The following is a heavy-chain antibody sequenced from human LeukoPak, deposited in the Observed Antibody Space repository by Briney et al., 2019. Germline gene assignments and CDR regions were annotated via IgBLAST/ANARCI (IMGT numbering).Heavy chain of an antibody. CDR1: GGTFSSYA. J-gene: IGHJ6*04. V-gene: IGHV1-69*01. CDR2: IIPIFGTA. CDR3: ASPGVPAEGINYGMDV. Sequence: SVRVSCKASGGTFSSYAISWVRQAPGQGLEWMGGIIPIFGTANYAQKFQGRVTITADESTSTAYKELSSLRSEDTAVYYCASPGVPAEGINYGMDVWGKGTTVTVSS. D-gene: IGHD2-2*01.